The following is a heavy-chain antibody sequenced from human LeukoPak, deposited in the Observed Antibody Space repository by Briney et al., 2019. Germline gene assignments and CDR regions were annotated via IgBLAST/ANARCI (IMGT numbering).Heavy chain of an antibody. D-gene: IGHD2-15*01. V-gene: IGHV4-39*07. J-gene: IGHJ5*02. CDR3: AREGKTLVATKPDWFDP. Sequence: SETLCLTCTVSGGSISSDSYYWGWIRQPPGKGLEWIAHIFYTGSTDYNTSLKSRVTISIDTSKNQFSLNLRSVTAADTAVYYCAREGKTLVATKPDWFDPWGQGTLVTVSS. CDR2: IFYTGST. CDR1: GGSISSDSYY.